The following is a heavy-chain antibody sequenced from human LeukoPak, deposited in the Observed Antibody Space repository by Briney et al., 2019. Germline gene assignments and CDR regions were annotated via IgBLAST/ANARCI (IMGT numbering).Heavy chain of an antibody. CDR3: ARAGDIVVVPATYYFDY. J-gene: IGHJ4*02. V-gene: IGHV1-18*01. CDR1: GYTFTSYG. CDR2: ISAYNGNT. Sequence: ASVKASCKASGYTFTSYGISWVRQAPGQGLEWMGWISAYNGNTNYAQKLQGRVTMTTDTSTSTAYMELRSLRSDDTAVYYCARAGDIVVVPATYYFDYWGQGTLVTASS. D-gene: IGHD2-2*01.